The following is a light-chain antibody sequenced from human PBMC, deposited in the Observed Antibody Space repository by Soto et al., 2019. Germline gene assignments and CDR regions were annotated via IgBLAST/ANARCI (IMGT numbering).Light chain of an antibody. J-gene: IGKJ1*01. CDR1: QSITDW. CDR3: QYWDDYSWT. CDR2: KAS. V-gene: IGKV1-5*03. Sequence: DIPMTQSPSTLSASVGDRVTITCRASQSITDWLAWYQQKPGKAPKFLIYKASNLEGGVPSRFRGSGSGTEFTLTISSVQPDEYATYYCQYWDDYSWTFGQGTKVEIK.